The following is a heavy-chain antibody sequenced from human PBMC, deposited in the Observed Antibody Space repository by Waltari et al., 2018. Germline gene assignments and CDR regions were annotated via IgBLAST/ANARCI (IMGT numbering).Heavy chain of an antibody. CDR2: FSDTGDT. Sequence: QVLLHEPGPGLVKPSETLSLTCSVSGGFIMSYHWSWIRQPPGQGLEWIGSFSDTGDTNFNPALHRRVTMSVDTSKNQFSLRLSSLAPADTAVYYCTRGGGYSGFPLWGQGALVTVPS. V-gene: IGHV4-59*01. CDR3: TRGGGYSGFPL. D-gene: IGHD5-12*01. J-gene: IGHJ4*02. CDR1: GGFIMSYH.